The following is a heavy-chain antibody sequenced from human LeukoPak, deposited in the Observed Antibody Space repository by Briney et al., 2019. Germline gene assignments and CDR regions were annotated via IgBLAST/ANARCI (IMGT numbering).Heavy chain of an antibody. D-gene: IGHD3-22*01. CDR3: AKRGVVIRVILVGFHKEAYYFDS. Sequence: GGSLRLSCAASGFTFSDYYMSWIRQAPGKGLEWVAGISGGGGGTNYADSVKGRFTISRDNSKNTLYLQMNSLRAEDTAVYFCAKRGVVIRVILVGFHKEAYYFDSWGQGALVTVSS. CDR1: GFTFSDYY. V-gene: IGHV3-23*01. J-gene: IGHJ4*02. CDR2: ISGGGGGT.